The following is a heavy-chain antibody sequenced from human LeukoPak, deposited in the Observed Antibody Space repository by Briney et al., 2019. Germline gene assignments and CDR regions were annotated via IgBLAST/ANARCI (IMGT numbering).Heavy chain of an antibody. CDR3: AKDSGPIDY. CDR1: GFTFSSYG. Sequence: GGSLRLSCAASGFTFSSYGMHWVRQAPGKGLEWVAVISYDGSNKYYADSVKGRFTISRDNSKNTLYLQMNSLRAEDTAVYYCAKDSGPIDYWGQGTLVTVSS. D-gene: IGHD3-10*01. J-gene: IGHJ4*02. V-gene: IGHV3-30*19. CDR2: ISYDGSNK.